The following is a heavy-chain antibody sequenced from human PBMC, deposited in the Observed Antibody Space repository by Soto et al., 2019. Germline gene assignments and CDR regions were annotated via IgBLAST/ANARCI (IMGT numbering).Heavy chain of an antibody. CDR1: GFTFDDYA. D-gene: IGHD2-15*01. CDR2: ISWNSGSI. V-gene: IGHV3-9*01. Sequence: GGSLRLSCAASGFTFDDYAMHWVRQAPGKGLEWVSGISWNSGSIGYADSVKGRFTISRDNAKNSLYLQMNSLRAEDTALYYCARGLVVAADWSQGTLVTVSS. CDR3: ARGLVVAAD. J-gene: IGHJ4*02.